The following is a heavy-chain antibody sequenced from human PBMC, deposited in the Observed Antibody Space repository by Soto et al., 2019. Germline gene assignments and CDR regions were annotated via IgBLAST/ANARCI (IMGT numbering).Heavy chain of an antibody. D-gene: IGHD3-10*01. CDR1: GFTFSSYA. CDR3: AKRYRGIGYGSGSSWFDP. J-gene: IGHJ5*02. CDR2: ISGSGGST. V-gene: IGHV3-23*01. Sequence: GGSLRLSCAASGFTFSSYAMSWVRQAPGKGLEWVSAISGSGGSTYYADSVKGRFTISRDNSKNTLYLQMNSLRAEDTAVYYCAKRYRGIGYGSGSSWFDPWGQGTLVTVSS.